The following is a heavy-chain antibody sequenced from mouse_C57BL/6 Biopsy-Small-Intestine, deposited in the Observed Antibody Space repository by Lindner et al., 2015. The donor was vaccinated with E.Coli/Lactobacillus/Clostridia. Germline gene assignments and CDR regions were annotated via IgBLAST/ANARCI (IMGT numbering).Heavy chain of an antibody. CDR2: IYPGGGYT. CDR3: ARSHYDYFDY. Sequence: VQLQESGAELVRPGTSVKMSCKASGYTFTNYWIGWAKQRPGHGLEWIGDIYPGGGYTNYNGKFKGKATLTADKSSSTAYMQFSSLTSEDSAIYYCARSHYDYFDYWGQGTTLTVSS. J-gene: IGHJ2*01. CDR1: GYTFTNYW. V-gene: IGHV1-63*01. D-gene: IGHD2-4*01.